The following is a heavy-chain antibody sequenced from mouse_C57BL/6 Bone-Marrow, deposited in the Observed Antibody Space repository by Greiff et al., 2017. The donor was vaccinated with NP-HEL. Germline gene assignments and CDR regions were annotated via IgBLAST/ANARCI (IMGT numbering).Heavy chain of an antibody. CDR2: IDPSDSET. Sequence: QVQLQQPGAELVRPGSSVKLSCKASGYTFTSYWMHWVKQRPIQGLEWIGNIDPSDSETHYNQKFKDKATLTVDKSSSTAYMQLSSLTSEDSAVYYCARETYYTPFAYWGQGTLVTVSA. CDR1: GYTFTSYW. J-gene: IGHJ3*01. CDR3: ARETYYTPFAY. D-gene: IGHD2-12*01. V-gene: IGHV1-52*01.